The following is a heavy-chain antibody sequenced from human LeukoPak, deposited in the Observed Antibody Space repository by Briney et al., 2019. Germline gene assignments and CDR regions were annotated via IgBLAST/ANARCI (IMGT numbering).Heavy chain of an antibody. CDR3: ARGTGGDSYYFDY. J-gene: IGHJ4*02. CDR2: INPNSGGT. V-gene: IGHV1-2*04. CDR1: GYTFTGYY. Sequence: ASVKVSCKASGYTFTGYYMHWVRQAPGQGLEWMGWINPNSGGTNYAQKFQGWVTMTRDTSIGTAYMELSRLRSDDTAVYYCARGTGGDSYYFDYWGQGTLVTFSS. D-gene: IGHD4-17*01.